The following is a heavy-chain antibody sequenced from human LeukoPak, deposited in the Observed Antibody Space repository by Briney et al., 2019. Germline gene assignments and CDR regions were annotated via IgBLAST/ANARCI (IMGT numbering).Heavy chain of an antibody. CDR1: GGSISSSSYY. Sequence: SETLSLTCTVSGGSISSSSYYWGWIRQPPGKGLEWIGCIYYSGNTYYNPSLKSRVTISVDTSKNQFSLKLSSVTAAATAVYYCARDLWDYDYVWGSYPQWGQGTLVTVSS. CDR2: IYYSGNT. D-gene: IGHD3-16*02. J-gene: IGHJ4*02. CDR3: ARDLWDYDYVWGSYPQ. V-gene: IGHV4-39*07.